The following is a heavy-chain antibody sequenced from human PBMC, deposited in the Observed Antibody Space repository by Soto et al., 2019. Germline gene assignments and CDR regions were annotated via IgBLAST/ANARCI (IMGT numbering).Heavy chain of an antibody. CDR3: ARWNDVGSCPPTPQPAFYS. D-gene: IGHD3-3*01. CDR1: GFTFSSYG. V-gene: IGHV3-33*01. Sequence: GGSLRLSCAASGFTFSSYGMHWVRQAPGKGLEWVAVIWYDGSNKYYADSVKGRFTISRDNSKNTLYLQMNSLRAEDTAVYYCARWNDVGSCPPTPQPAFYSWGQGTMVTVSS. J-gene: IGHJ3*02. CDR2: IWYDGSNK.